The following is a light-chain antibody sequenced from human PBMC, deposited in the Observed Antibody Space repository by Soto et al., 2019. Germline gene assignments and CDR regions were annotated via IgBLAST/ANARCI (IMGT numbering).Light chain of an antibody. J-gene: IGKJ3*01. CDR3: QQRSNWPFIFT. Sequence: EIVLTQSPATLSLSPGERATLSCRASQSLSSYLAWYQQRPGQAPRLLIYDASNRATGIPARFSGSGSGTDFTLTISSLEPEDFAVYYCQQRSNWPFIFTFGPGTKVDIK. CDR1: QSLSSY. CDR2: DAS. V-gene: IGKV3-11*01.